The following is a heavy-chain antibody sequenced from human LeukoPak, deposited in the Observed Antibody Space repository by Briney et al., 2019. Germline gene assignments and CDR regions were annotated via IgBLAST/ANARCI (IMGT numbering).Heavy chain of an antibody. Sequence: SETLSLTCAVYGGSFSGYYWSWIRQPPGKELEWIGEINHSGSTNYNPSLKSRVTISVDTSKNQFSLKLSSVTAADTAVYYCARVRYSSSWYSYWGQGTLVTVSS. CDR2: INHSGST. J-gene: IGHJ4*02. D-gene: IGHD6-13*01. V-gene: IGHV4-34*01. CDR3: ARVRYSSSWYSY. CDR1: GGSFSGYY.